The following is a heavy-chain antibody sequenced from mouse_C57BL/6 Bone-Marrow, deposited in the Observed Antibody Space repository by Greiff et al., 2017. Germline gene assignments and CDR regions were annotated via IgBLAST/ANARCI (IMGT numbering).Heavy chain of an antibody. CDR1: GYTFTSYW. CDR3: ARDYYGNFYFDY. D-gene: IGHD2-1*01. J-gene: IGHJ2*01. Sequence: QVQLQQPGAELVKPEASVKMSCKASGYTFTSYWITWVKQRPGQGLEWIGDIYPGRGSTNYNEKFKSKATLTVDTSSSTAYMQLSSLTSEDSAVYYCARDYYGNFYFDYWGQGTTLTVSS. V-gene: IGHV1-55*01. CDR2: IYPGRGST.